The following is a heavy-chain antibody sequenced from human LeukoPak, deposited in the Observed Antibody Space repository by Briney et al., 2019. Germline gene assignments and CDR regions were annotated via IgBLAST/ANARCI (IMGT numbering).Heavy chain of an antibody. CDR2: IRSEADSYTT. Sequence: GGSLKLSCAASGFTLSGAAMHWVRQASGKGLEWLGRIRSEADSYTTAYAASVRGRFTVSRDDSKNTAYLQMNSLKTEDTAVYYCRAAVAGDYFDLWGRGTLVTVSS. J-gene: IGHJ2*01. V-gene: IGHV3-73*01. CDR1: GFTLSGAA. CDR3: RAAVAGDYFDL. D-gene: IGHD6-19*01.